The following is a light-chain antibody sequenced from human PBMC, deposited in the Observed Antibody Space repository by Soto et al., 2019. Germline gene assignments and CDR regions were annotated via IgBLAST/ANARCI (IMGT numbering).Light chain of an antibody. V-gene: IGLV1-44*01. CDR2: SND. CDR1: SSNIGNNP. Sequence: QSVLTQPPSVSGTPGQRVSISCSGNSSNIGNNPVNWYQHLPGTAPKLLIFSNDQRPSSVPVRFSNSRSGTSASLAIDGLQSEDESDYYCAAWDDSLNGVFGTGTKVTVL. J-gene: IGLJ1*01. CDR3: AAWDDSLNGV.